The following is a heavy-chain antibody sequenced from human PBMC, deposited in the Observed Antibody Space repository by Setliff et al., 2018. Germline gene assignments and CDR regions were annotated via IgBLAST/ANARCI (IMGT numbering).Heavy chain of an antibody. CDR3: ATRKSSGRLYYMDV. CDR2: VYYSGTA. Sequence: PSETLSLTCTVSGGSISTYYWSWIRQPPGKGLEFIGYVYYSGTANYSPSLRSRLTISVDTSKNQFSLKLRSVTAADTAVYYCATRKSSGRLYYMDVWGKGTTVTVSS. V-gene: IGHV4-59*01. D-gene: IGHD1-26*01. CDR1: GGSISTYY. J-gene: IGHJ6*03.